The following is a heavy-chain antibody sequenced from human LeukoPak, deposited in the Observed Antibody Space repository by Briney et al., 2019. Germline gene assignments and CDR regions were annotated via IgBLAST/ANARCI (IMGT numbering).Heavy chain of an antibody. CDR3: SKGKNSGSYYLNYYMDV. Sequence: PGGSLRLSCAASGFTFSSYWMHWVRQAPGKGLEWVSRINSDGSSTCYADSVKGRFTISRDNSKNMLYLQKNSLRAEDTAVYYCSKGKNSGSYYLNYYMDVWGKGTTVTISS. D-gene: IGHD1-26*01. CDR2: INSDGSST. V-gene: IGHV3-74*01. J-gene: IGHJ6*03. CDR1: GFTFSSYW.